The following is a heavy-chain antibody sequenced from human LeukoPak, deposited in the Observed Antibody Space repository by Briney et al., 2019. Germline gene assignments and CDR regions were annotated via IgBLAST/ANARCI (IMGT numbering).Heavy chain of an antibody. J-gene: IGHJ6*03. CDR2: IYTSGST. V-gene: IGHV4-61*02. CDR1: GGSISSGSYY. CDR3: ARDPVVPLVGYYYMDV. Sequence: ASETLSLTCTVSGGSISSGSYYWSWIRQPAGKGLEWIGRIYTSGSTNYNPSLKSRVTISVDTSKNQFSLKLSSVTAADTAVYYCARDPVVPLVGYYYMDVWGKGTTVTISS.